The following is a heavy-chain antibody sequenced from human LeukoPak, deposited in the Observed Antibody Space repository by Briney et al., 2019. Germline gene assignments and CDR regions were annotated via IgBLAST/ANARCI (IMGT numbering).Heavy chain of an antibody. J-gene: IGHJ4*02. D-gene: IGHD6-13*01. CDR1: EFTFSDHY. V-gene: IGHV3-72*01. Sequence: PGGSLRLSCAASEFTFSDHYMDWVRQAPGKGLEWVGRIRNKANRYTTEYAASVKGRFIISRDASKNSLYLGMNSLKTEDMAVYYCARVYSSSWYGSYFDYWGQGALVTVSS. CDR2: IRNKANRYTT. CDR3: ARVYSSSWYGSYFDY.